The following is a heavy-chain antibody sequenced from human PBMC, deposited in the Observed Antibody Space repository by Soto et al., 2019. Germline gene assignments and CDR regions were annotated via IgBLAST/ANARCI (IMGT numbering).Heavy chain of an antibody. CDR1: RFTFSDAW. Sequence: VESGGGLVKPGGSLRLSCVASRFTFSDAWMSWLRQAPGKGLEWVGRIKSKPDGGTTDLAAPVKGRFIVSRDNSKNTMYLQMDSLDTEDTAVYYCSSGGQYFVDWGQGTLVTVSS. D-gene: IGHD3-10*01. CDR2: IKSKPDGGTT. V-gene: IGHV3-15*01. CDR3: SSGGQYFVD. J-gene: IGHJ4*02.